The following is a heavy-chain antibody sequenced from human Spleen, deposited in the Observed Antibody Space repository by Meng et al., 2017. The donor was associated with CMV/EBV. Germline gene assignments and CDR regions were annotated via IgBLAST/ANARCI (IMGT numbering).Heavy chain of an antibody. D-gene: IGHD1-26*01. CDR3: AGGKQDAWELLAY. CDR1: GGSISSYY. V-gene: IGHV4-4*07. Sequence: QVQLQESGPGLVKPSETLSLTCPVSGGSISSYYWSWIRQPAGKGLEWIGRIYTSGSTNYNPSLKSRVTMSVDTSKNQFSLKLSSVTAADTAVYYCAGGKQDAWELLAYWGQGALVTVSS. CDR2: IYTSGST. J-gene: IGHJ4*02.